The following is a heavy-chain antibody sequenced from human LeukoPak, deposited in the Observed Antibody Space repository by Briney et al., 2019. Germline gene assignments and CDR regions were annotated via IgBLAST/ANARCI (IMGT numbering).Heavy chain of an antibody. V-gene: IGHV4-4*07. J-gene: IGHJ3*02. CDR1: GDPISNYY. CDR3: ARGYKPASGKDGAFDI. Sequence: SEPLSLPCSVSGDPISNYYWSWIRPSAGKGPEWIGRIYSSGSTDHNPSLKSRVSMSVDTSKNQFSLKLSSVTAADTALYYCARGYKPASGKDGAFDIWGQGTMVTVSS. CDR2: IYSSGST. D-gene: IGHD6-13*01.